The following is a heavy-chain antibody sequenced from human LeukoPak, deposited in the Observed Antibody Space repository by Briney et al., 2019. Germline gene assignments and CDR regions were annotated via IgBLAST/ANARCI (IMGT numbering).Heavy chain of an antibody. J-gene: IGHJ4*02. CDR3: ASEVYSSSAYYFDY. CDR2: INHSGST. CDR1: GGSFSGYY. Sequence: PSETLSLTCAVYGGSFSGYYWSWIRQPPGKGLEWIGEINHSGSTNYNPSLKSRVTISVDTSKNQFSLKLSSVTAADTAVYYCASEVYSSSAYYFDYWGQGTLVTVSS. V-gene: IGHV4-34*01. D-gene: IGHD6-6*01.